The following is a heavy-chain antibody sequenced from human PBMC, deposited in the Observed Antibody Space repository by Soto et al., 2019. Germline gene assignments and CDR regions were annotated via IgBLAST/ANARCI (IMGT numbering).Heavy chain of an antibody. V-gene: IGHV2-26*01. D-gene: IGHD3-22*01. J-gene: IGHJ4*02. Sequence: SGPTLVNPTQTLTLTCTFSGFSLSTSGVGVGWIRRPPGKALEWLAHIFSNDEKSYSTSLKSRLTISKDTSKSQVVLTMTNMDPVDTATYYCARIRRDDYHTPLPDYWGQGTLVTVSS. CDR2: IFSNDEK. CDR1: GFSLSTSGVG. CDR3: ARIRRDDYHTPLPDY.